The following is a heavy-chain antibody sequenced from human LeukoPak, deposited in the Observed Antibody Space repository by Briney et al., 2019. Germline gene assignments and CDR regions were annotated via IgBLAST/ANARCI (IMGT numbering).Heavy chain of an antibody. CDR2: VSGTGENI. D-gene: IGHD6-6*01. CDR1: GFTFKNYA. V-gene: IGHV3-23*01. CDR3: AKEPSGANVVPADAFDF. Sequence: PGGSLRLSCVASGFTFKNYAMNWVRQAPGKGLEWVSGVSGTGENIYYGDPVKGRFTISRDNSRNTLYLQMNSLRVDDMAVYYCAKEPSGANVVPADAFDFWGHGTMVTVSS. J-gene: IGHJ3*01.